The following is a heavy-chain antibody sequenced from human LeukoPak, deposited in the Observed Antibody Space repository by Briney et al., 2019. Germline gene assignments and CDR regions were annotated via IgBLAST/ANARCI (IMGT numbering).Heavy chain of an antibody. J-gene: IGHJ5*02. D-gene: IGHD2-2*01. V-gene: IGHV4-59*01. CDR1: GGSISSYY. Sequence: AETLSLTCTVFGGSISSYYWSWIRQPPGKGLEWIGYIYYSGNTNYNPSLKSRVTMSVDTSKNQFSLKLSSVTAADTAVYYCARGLGYCSSTTCYPWFGPWGQGTLVTVSS. CDR3: ARGLGYCSSTTCYPWFGP. CDR2: IYYSGNT.